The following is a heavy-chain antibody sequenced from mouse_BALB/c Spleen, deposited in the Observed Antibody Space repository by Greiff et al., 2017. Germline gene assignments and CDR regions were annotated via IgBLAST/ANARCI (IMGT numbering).Heavy chain of an antibody. Sequence: DVMLVESGGGLVKPGGSLKLSCAASGFTFSSYAMSWVRQTPEKRLEWVATISSGGSYTYYPDSVKGRFTISRDNAKNTLYLQMSSLRSEGTAMYYCARHVSRYTGAWCAYRGQKSLGTVS. D-gene: IGHD2-14*01. CDR2: ISSGGSYT. J-gene: IGHJ3*01. CDR1: GFTFSSYA. CDR3: ARHVSRYTGAWCAY. V-gene: IGHV5-9-3*01.